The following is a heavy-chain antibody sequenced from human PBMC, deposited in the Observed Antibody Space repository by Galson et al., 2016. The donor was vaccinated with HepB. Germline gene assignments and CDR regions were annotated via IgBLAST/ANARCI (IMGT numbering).Heavy chain of an antibody. J-gene: IGHJ3*02. Sequence: SETLSLTCGVSGDSMSSHDWWSWIRQPPGKGLEWIGEIHPSRSTNPNPSLKSRVTISVDRSRNQFYLRLYSVTAADTAVYYCARALAVNGAFDIWGQGTMVTVSS. CDR1: GDSMSSHDW. V-gene: IGHV4-4*02. D-gene: IGHD4-17*01. CDR2: IHPSRST. CDR3: ARALAVNGAFDI.